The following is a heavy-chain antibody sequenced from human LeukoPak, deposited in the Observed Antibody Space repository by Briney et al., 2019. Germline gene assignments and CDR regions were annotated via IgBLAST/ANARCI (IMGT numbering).Heavy chain of an antibody. Sequence: PGGSLRLSCAASGFTFTNYWMSWVRQAPGKGLEWVASIREDGSQKSSVDSVKGRFTISRDNAKTSLYLQMDSLRAEDTAVYWCARGPTNGQAFDYWGQGTLVSVSS. J-gene: IGHJ4*02. CDR3: ARGPTNGQAFDY. D-gene: IGHD2-8*01. CDR1: GFTFTNYW. V-gene: IGHV3-7*01. CDR2: IREDGSQK.